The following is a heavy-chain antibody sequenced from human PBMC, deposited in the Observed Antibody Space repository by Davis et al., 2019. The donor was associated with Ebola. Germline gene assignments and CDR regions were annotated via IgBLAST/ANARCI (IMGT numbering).Heavy chain of an antibody. D-gene: IGHD4-11*01. Sequence: GGSLRLSCAASGFTFSSYAMSWVRQAPGKGLEWVSAISGSGGSTYYADSVKGRFTISRDNSKNTLYLQMNSLRAEDTAVYYCSGTVTTSSASHRVDYWGQGTLVTVSS. J-gene: IGHJ4*02. V-gene: IGHV3-23*01. CDR1: GFTFSSYA. CDR3: SGTVTTSSASHRVDY. CDR2: ISGSGGST.